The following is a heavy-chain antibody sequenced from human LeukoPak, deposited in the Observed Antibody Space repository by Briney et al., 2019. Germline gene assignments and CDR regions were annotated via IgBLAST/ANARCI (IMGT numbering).Heavy chain of an antibody. CDR3: ARRRGDFWSDYYAFDY. Sequence: SETLSLTCTVSGGSISNSYWSWIRQPPGKGLECIGYIYYSGSTNYNPSLTSRVTISLDTSKNQFSLKLSSVTAADTAVYYCARRRGDFWSDYYAFDYWGQGTLVTISS. CDR2: IYYSGST. J-gene: IGHJ4*02. D-gene: IGHD3-3*01. CDR1: GGSISNSY. V-gene: IGHV4-59*08.